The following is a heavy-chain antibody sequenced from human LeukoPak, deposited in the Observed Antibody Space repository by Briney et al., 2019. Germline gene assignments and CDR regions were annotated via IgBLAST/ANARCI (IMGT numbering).Heavy chain of an antibody. CDR2: IYYSGST. D-gene: IGHD5-12*01. J-gene: IGHJ4*02. CDR3: ARVNPGGYDYAAGFDY. CDR1: GGSISGYY. Sequence: TSSETLSLTCTVSGGSISGYYWSWIRQPPGKGLEWIGYIYYSGSTDYSPSLKSRVTVSIDTSKNQFSLKLNSVTAADTAVYYCARVNPGGYDYAAGFDYWGQGTLVTVSS. V-gene: IGHV4-59*01.